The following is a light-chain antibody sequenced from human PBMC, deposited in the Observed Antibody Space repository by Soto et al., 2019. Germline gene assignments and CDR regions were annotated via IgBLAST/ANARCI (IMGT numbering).Light chain of an antibody. V-gene: IGKV3-15*01. CDR1: QSVSSN. J-gene: IGKJ1*01. CDR3: QQYNNWPQT. Sequence: EIVMTQSPATLSASPGERATLSCRASQSVSSNLGWYQQKPGQAPRLLIYGASTRATGIPARFSGSGSGTEFTLTISSLQSEDFAVYYCQQYNNWPQTFGQGTKVDIK. CDR2: GAS.